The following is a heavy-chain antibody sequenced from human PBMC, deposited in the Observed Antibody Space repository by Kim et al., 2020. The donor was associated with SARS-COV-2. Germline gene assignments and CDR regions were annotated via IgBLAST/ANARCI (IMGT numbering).Heavy chain of an antibody. Sequence: SETLSLTCAVYGGSFSGYYWSWIRQPPGKGLEWIGEINHSGSTNYNPSLKSRVTISVDTSKNQFSLKLSSVTAADTAVYYCARGERGFIAARPPGDYWGQGTLVTVSS. J-gene: IGHJ4*02. CDR1: GGSFSGYY. V-gene: IGHV4-34*01. CDR3: ARGERGFIAARPPGDY. D-gene: IGHD6-6*01. CDR2: INHSGST.